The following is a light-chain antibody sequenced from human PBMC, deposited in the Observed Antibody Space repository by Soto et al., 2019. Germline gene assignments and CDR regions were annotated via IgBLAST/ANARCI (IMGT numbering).Light chain of an antibody. CDR1: SSDVGGYNY. V-gene: IGLV2-8*01. CDR3: NSYAGSNTLYV. Sequence: QSALTQPPSASGSPGQSVTISCTGTSSDVGGYNYVSWYQQHPGKAPKLMIYEVSTRPSEVPDRFSGSKSGNTASLTVSGLQAEDEADYCCNSYAGSNTLYVFGTGTKVTVL. CDR2: EVS. J-gene: IGLJ1*01.